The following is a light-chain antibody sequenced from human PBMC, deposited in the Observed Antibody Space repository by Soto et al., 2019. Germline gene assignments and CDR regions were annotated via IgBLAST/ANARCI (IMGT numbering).Light chain of an antibody. Sequence: DMVLTQSPGTLSLPPGERATLSCSASQSVSGNFLAWYQQKPGQAPRLLIYGASVRATGVPDRFSGGGSGTDFTLTISGLEPDDFAQYFCQNYGSPPVTFGGGTKIEV. CDR2: GAS. V-gene: IGKV3-20*01. CDR1: QSVSGNF. J-gene: IGKJ4*01. CDR3: QNYGSPPVT.